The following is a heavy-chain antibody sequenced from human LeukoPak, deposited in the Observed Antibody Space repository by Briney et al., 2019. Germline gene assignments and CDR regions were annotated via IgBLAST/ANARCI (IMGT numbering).Heavy chain of an antibody. J-gene: IGHJ4*02. CDR2: IYYSGST. D-gene: IGHD2-21*02. V-gene: IGHV4-39*01. CDR1: SDSIYSSNYY. CDR3: ARAAYCGGDCYLFDY. Sequence: NSSETLSLTCTVSSDSIYSSNYYWGWICQPPGKGLEWIGSIYYSGSTYYNSSLKSRVTISVDTSKNQFSLKLSSLTAADTAVYYCARAAYCGGDCYLFDYWGQGTLVTVFS.